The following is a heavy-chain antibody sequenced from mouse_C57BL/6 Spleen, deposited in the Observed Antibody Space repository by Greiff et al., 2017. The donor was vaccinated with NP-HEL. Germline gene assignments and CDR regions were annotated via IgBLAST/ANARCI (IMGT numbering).Heavy chain of an antibody. V-gene: IGHV1-4*01. CDR3: ARRRENYDYDGYFDV. CDR2: INPSSGYT. CDR1: GYTFTSYT. J-gene: IGHJ1*03. Sequence: QVQLQQSGAELARPGASVKMSCKASGYTFTSYTMHWVKQRPGQGLEWIGYINPSSGYTKYNQKFKDKATLTADKSSSTAYMQLSSLTSEDSAVYYCARRRENYDYDGYFDVWGTGTTVTVSS. D-gene: IGHD2-4*01.